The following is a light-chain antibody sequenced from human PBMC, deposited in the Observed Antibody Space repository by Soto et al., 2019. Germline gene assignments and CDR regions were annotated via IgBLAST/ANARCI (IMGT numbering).Light chain of an antibody. J-gene: IGLJ2*01. V-gene: IGLV1-40*01. CDR2: GNS. CDR1: SSNIGAGYD. CDR3: QSYDSSLSGVV. Sequence: QSVLTQPPSVSGAPGQRVTISCTESSSNIGAGYDVHWYRQLPGTAPKLLIYGNSNRPSGVPDRFSGSKSGTSASLAITGLQAKDEADYYCQSYDSSLSGVVFGGGTQLTVL.